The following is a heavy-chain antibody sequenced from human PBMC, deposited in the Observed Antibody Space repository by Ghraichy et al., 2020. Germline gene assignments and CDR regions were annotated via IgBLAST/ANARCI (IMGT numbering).Heavy chain of an antibody. CDR2: IKEDGTET. Sequence: GGSLRLSCATSGFSFNIYWMTWVRQAPGKGLEGVANIKEDGTETHYVDSVKGQFTISKDNAKNLVYLQMNNLRAEDTAVYYCARDNWGRGDYWGQGTLVTVSS. V-gene: IGHV3-7*01. J-gene: IGHJ4*02. D-gene: IGHD7-27*01. CDR3: ARDNWGRGDY. CDR1: GFSFNIYW.